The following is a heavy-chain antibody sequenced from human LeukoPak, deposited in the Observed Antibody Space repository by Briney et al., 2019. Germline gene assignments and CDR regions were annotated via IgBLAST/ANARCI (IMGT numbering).Heavy chain of an antibody. CDR2: IYSGGST. Sequence: GGSLRLSCAASGFTVSSNYMSWVRQAPGKGLEWVSVIYSGGSTYYADSVKGRFTISRDNSKNTLYLQMNSLRAEDTAVYYCASVSVSWSMSPYYYYGMDVWGQGTTVTVSS. J-gene: IGHJ6*02. CDR3: ASVSVSWSMSPYYYYGMDV. V-gene: IGHV3-53*01. D-gene: IGHD6-13*01. CDR1: GFTVSSNY.